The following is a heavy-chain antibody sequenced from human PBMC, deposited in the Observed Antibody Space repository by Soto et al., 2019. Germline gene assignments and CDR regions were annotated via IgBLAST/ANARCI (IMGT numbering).Heavy chain of an antibody. V-gene: IGHV4-59*08. D-gene: IGHD7-27*01. J-gene: IGHJ1*01. Sequence: PSETLSPTYTFSGAPISIDYWSWIRQSPGKGLEWIGFIYYGGSTNYNPSLKSRVTISVDTPKNQFSLKLSSVTAADTAVYYCAKNWNWGSLVHWGQG. CDR1: GAPISIDY. CDR2: IYYGGST. CDR3: AKNWNWGSLVH.